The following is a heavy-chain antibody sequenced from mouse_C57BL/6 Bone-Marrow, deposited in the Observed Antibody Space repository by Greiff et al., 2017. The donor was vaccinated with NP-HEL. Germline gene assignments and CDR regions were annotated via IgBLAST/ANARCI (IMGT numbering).Heavy chain of an antibody. CDR3: VGQPPYYDYDVPYAMDY. CDR1: GFSFNTYA. D-gene: IGHD2-4*01. J-gene: IGHJ4*01. V-gene: IGHV10-1*01. CDR2: IRSKSNNYAT. Sequence: EVMLVESGGGLVQPKGSLKLSCAASGFSFNTYAMNWVRQAPGKGLEWVARIRSKSNNYATYYADSVKDRFTISRDDSESMLYLQMNNLKTEDTAMYYCVGQPPYYDYDVPYAMDYWGQGTSVTVSS.